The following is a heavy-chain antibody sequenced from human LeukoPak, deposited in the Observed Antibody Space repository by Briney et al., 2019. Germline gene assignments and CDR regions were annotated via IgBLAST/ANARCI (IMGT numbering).Heavy chain of an antibody. CDR2: INPNSGGT. D-gene: IGHD3-22*01. V-gene: IGHV1-2*02. J-gene: IGHJ4*02. CDR1: GYTFTDYY. Sequence: ASMKVSCKASGYTFTDYYMHWVRQAPGQGLEWMGWINPNSGGTNYAQKFQGRVTMTRDTSISTVYMKLSRLTSDDTAVYYCARRGGYYDYWGQGTLVTVSS. CDR3: ARRGGYYDY.